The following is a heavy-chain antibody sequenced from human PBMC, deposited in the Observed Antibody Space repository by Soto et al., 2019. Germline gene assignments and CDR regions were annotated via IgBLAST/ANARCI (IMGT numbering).Heavy chain of an antibody. CDR3: AKLAGYCSGNSCHGDYAMDV. Sequence: PSETLSLTCSVSGGSISSKSYSWGWIRQPPGKGLEWIGTFYYSENTYYNPSLKSRVTISVDTSKNQLSLKLGSVTAADTAVYYCAKLAGYCSGNSCHGDYAMDVWGQGTTVTVSS. D-gene: IGHD2-15*01. CDR2: FYYSENT. CDR1: GGSISSKSYS. J-gene: IGHJ6*02. V-gene: IGHV4-39*01.